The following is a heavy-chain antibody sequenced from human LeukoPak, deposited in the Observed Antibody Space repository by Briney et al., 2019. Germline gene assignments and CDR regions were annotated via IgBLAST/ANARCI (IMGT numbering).Heavy chain of an antibody. CDR1: GFTFSSYT. D-gene: IGHD3-22*01. CDR2: ISGSGGST. Sequence: GGSLRLSCAASGFTFSSYTMSWVRQAPGKGLEWVSAISGSGGSTYYADSVKGRFTISRDNSKNTLYLQMNSLRAEDTAVYYCAAGGSGYYFDYWGQGTLVTVSS. CDR3: AAGGSGYYFDY. V-gene: IGHV3-23*01. J-gene: IGHJ4*02.